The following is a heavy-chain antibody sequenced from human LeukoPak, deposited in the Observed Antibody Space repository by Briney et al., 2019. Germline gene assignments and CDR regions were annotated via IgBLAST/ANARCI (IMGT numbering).Heavy chain of an antibody. Sequence: GGSLRLSCAASGXTFSNAWVSWVRQAPGKGLEWVARIKSKTDGGTTDYAAPVKGRFTISRDDSKNTLYVQMNSLKTEDTAVYYCTTFIAVAGTSLNYFDYWGQGTLVTVSS. J-gene: IGHJ4*02. V-gene: IGHV3-15*01. CDR3: TTFIAVAGTSLNYFDY. CDR2: IKSKTDGGTT. CDR1: GXTFSNAW. D-gene: IGHD6-19*01.